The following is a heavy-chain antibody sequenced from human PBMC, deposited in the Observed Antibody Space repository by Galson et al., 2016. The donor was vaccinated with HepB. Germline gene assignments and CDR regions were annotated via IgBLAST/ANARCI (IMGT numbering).Heavy chain of an antibody. V-gene: IGHV1-18*04. CDR2: ISPYNGNT. Sequence: SVKVSCKASGYTFSSYGINWLRQAPGQGLEWMGWISPYNGNTHYAQKLQGRVTVTTDTSTSTAYMELRSLRSEDTAVHYCARRDTAMVHDYWGQGTLVTVSS. CDR1: GYTFSSYG. D-gene: IGHD5-18*01. J-gene: IGHJ4*02. CDR3: ARRDTAMVHDY.